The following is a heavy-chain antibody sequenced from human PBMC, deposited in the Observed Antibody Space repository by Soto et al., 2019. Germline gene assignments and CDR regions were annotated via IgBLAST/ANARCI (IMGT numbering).Heavy chain of an antibody. CDR2: ISGHSGGT. Sequence: QPQLVQSGVELKKPGASVRVSCKASGYPCTQFGINWVRQAPAQGLEWMGWISGHSGGTKYGPKFRDRLTMVTDTSSKTAYMELRRLKSDDPAVDSCAKDSGHGARMHICGMNVWGQGTTVSVSS. CDR1: GYPCTQFG. V-gene: IGHV1-18*01. J-gene: IGHJ6*02. D-gene: IGHD1-26*01. CDR3: AKDSGHGARMHICGMNV.